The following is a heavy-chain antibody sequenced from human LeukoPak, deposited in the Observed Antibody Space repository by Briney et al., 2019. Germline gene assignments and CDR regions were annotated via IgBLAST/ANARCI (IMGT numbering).Heavy chain of an antibody. Sequence: SETLSLTCTVSGGSIRSHYWSWIRQPPGKGLEWIGYIYDSGSTNYNPSLKSRVTISVDTSKNQFSLKLSSVTAADTAVYYCARDRGDYDSSGYYGYFDYWGQGALVTVS. CDR1: GGSIRSHY. D-gene: IGHD3-22*01. CDR2: IYDSGST. V-gene: IGHV4-59*11. CDR3: ARDRGDYDSSGYYGYFDY. J-gene: IGHJ4*02.